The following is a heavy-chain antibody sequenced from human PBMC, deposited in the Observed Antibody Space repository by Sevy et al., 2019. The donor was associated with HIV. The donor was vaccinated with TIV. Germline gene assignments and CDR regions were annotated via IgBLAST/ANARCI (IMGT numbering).Heavy chain of an antibody. D-gene: IGHD6-13*01. Sequence: SQTLSLTCAISGDSVSSNSAAWNWIRQSPSRGLERLGRTYYRSKWYNDYAVSVKSRITINPDTSKNQFSLQLNSVTPEDTAVYYCASGVFSGIAAAGSDAFDIWGQGTMVTVSS. J-gene: IGHJ3*02. CDR2: TYYRSKWYN. CDR1: GDSVSSNSAA. CDR3: ASGVFSGIAAAGSDAFDI. V-gene: IGHV6-1*01.